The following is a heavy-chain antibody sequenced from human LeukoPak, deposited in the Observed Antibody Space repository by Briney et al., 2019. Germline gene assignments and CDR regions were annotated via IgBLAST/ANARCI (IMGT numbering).Heavy chain of an antibody. CDR1: GFTFSSYA. CDR2: ISYDGSNE. V-gene: IGHV3-30-3*01. D-gene: IGHD5-12*01. CDR3: ARSGSPDY. J-gene: IGHJ4*02. Sequence: PGGSLRLSCAASGFTFSSYAMHWVRQAPGKGLEWVAVISYDGSNEYYADSVKGRFTISRDNSKNTLYLQMNSLRAEDTAVYYCARSGSPDYWGQGTLVTVSS.